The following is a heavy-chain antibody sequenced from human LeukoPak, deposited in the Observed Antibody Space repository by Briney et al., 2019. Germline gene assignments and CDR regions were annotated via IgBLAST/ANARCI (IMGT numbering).Heavy chain of an antibody. CDR3: AKCLGSGWYASSD. CDR1: GFTFDDYA. Sequence: PGRSLRLSCAASGFTFDDYAMHWVRQAPGKGLEWVSGISWSSGSIGYADSVKGRFTISRDNSKNTLYLQMNSLRAEDTAVYYCAKCLGSGWYASSDWGQGTLVTVSS. J-gene: IGHJ4*02. V-gene: IGHV3-9*01. CDR2: ISWSSGSI. D-gene: IGHD6-13*01.